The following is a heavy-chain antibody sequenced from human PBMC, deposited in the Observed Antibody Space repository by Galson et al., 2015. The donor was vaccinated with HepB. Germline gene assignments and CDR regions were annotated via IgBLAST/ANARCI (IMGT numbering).Heavy chain of an antibody. Sequence: SLRLSCAASGFTFSSYGMHWVRQAPGKGLEWVAVISYDGSNKYYADSVKGRFTISRDNSKNTLYLQMNSLRAEDTAVYYCAKDVESLGTYYFDYWGQGTLVTVSS. V-gene: IGHV3-30*18. J-gene: IGHJ4*02. CDR1: GFTFSSYG. CDR3: AKDVESLGTYYFDY. CDR2: ISYDGSNK. D-gene: IGHD7-27*01.